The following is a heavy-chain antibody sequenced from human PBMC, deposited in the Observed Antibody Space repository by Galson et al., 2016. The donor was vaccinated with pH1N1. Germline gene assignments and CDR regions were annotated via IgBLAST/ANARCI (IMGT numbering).Heavy chain of an antibody. CDR2: MSYDGSNK. Sequence: SLRLSYAASGFTFSSYGMHWVRQAPGKGLEFVAVMSYDGSNKYYADSVKGRFTISRDNSKNTLYLQMNSLRAEDTAVYYCAKSPLFDGDYVGMDVWGQGTTVTVSS. CDR3: AKSPLFDGDYVGMDV. V-gene: IGHV3-30*18. D-gene: IGHD4-17*01. J-gene: IGHJ6*02. CDR1: GFTFSSYG.